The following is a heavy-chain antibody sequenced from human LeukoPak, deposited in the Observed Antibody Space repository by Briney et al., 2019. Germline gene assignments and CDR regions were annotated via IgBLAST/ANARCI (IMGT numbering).Heavy chain of an antibody. D-gene: IGHD2-2*01. V-gene: IGHV4-38-2*01. CDR3: ASRQIYCSSTSCLDY. CDR2: IYHSGST. J-gene: IGHJ4*02. CDR1: GYSISSGYY. Sequence: SETLSLPCAVSGYSISSGYYWGWIRQPPGKGLEWIGSIYHSGSTYYNPSLKSRVTISVDTSKNQFSLKLSSVTAADTAVYYCASRQIYCSSTSCLDYWGQGTLVTVSS.